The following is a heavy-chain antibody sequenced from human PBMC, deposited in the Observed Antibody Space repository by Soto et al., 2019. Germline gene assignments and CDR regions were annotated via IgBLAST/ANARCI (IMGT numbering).Heavy chain of an antibody. J-gene: IGHJ4*02. CDR1: GFTFSRYG. CDR2: IVRDGGQK. D-gene: IGHD1-1*01. V-gene: IGHV3-33*01. CDR3: ARDDAFEDNGLAY. Sequence: QVHLVESGGGVVQPGRPLRLSCAASGFTFSRYGMHWVRQAPGKGLEWVGVIVRDGGQKQYADSARGRFSISRDNSKNTLYLEMNSVTVEDTAVYYCARDDAFEDNGLAYWGQGTLVTVSS.